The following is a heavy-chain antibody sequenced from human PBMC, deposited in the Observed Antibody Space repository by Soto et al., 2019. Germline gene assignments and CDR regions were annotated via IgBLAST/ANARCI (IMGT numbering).Heavy chain of an antibody. CDR1: GGTFSSYA. J-gene: IGHJ4*02. D-gene: IGHD3-22*01. Sequence: SVKVSCKASGGTFSSYAISWVRQAPGQGLEWMGGIIPIFGTANYAQKFQGRVTITADESTSTAYMELSSLRSEDTAVYYCARDYGYYYDSSGYYYFDYWGQGTLFTVSS. CDR3: ARDYGYYYDSSGYYYFDY. V-gene: IGHV1-69*13. CDR2: IIPIFGTA.